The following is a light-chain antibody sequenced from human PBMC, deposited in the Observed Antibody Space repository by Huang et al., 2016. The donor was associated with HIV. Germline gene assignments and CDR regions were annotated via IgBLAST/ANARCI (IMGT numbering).Light chain of an antibody. Sequence: DIRMTQSPSSLSASIGDRVTITCRASQSISTYLNRYQQKPGKAPKVLIYAASNLHSGVPSRFSGSGSGTDFTLTISSLQPEDIATYFCQQNHISPPYTFGQGTKVEIK. CDR1: QSISTY. CDR3: QQNHISPPYT. V-gene: IGKV1-39*01. J-gene: IGKJ2*01. CDR2: AAS.